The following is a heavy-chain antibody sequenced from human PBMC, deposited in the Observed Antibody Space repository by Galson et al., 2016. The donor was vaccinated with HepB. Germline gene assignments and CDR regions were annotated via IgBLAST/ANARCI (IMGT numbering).Heavy chain of an antibody. CDR1: GFDFDDYG. V-gene: IGHV3-20*01. J-gene: IGHJ4*02. CDR2: ISWNGEET. D-gene: IGHD3-16*01. Sequence: SLRLSCAASGFDFDDYGMSWVRQVPGKGLEWVSSISWNGEETEYADSVKGRFTISRDDARRSVYLQMNSLRAEDTALYHCARDSGLHLGELGYWGQGTLVTVSS. CDR3: ARDSGLHLGELGY.